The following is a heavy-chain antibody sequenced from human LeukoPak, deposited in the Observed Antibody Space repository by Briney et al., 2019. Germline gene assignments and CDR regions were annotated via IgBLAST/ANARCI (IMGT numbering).Heavy chain of an antibody. CDR3: ARRAVGNSCYYSMDV. CDR2: ISSSSSTI. Sequence: PGGSLRLSCAASGFTFDDYAMHWVRQAPGKGLEWVSYISSSSSTIYYADSVKGRFTISRDNSKNTLCLQMNSLRSEDTAVYYCARRAVGNSCYYSMDVWGKGTTVTVSS. D-gene: IGHD6-19*01. V-gene: IGHV3-48*01. CDR1: GFTFDDYA. J-gene: IGHJ6*03.